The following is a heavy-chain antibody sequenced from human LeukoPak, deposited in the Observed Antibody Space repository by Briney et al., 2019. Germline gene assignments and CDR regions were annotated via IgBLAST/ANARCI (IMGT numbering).Heavy chain of an antibody. CDR3: ARAGRCSGGSCYLTRGVFDY. Sequence: ASVNVSCKASGYTFTGYYIHWVRQAPGQGLEWMGWINPNSGGTNYAQKFQGRVTMTRDTSISTAYMELSRLRSDDTAVYYCARAGRCSGGSCYLTRGVFDYWGQGTLVTVSS. D-gene: IGHD2-15*01. CDR1: GYTFTGYY. V-gene: IGHV1-2*02. J-gene: IGHJ4*02. CDR2: INPNSGGT.